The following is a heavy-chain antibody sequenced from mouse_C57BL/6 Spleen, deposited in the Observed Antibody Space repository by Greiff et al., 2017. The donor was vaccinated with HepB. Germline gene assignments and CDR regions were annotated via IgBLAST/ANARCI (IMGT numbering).Heavy chain of an antibody. CDR2: IYPGDGDT. Sequence: QVQLQQSGPELVKPGASVKISCKASGYAFSSSWMNWVKQRPGKGLEWIGRIYPGDGDTNYNGKFKGKATLTADKSSSTAYMQLSSLTSEDSAVYFCARQGYDDYSYCFDYWGQGTTLTVSS. V-gene: IGHV1-82*01. CDR1: GYAFSSSW. D-gene: IGHD2-3*01. CDR3: ARQGYDDYSYCFDY. J-gene: IGHJ2*01.